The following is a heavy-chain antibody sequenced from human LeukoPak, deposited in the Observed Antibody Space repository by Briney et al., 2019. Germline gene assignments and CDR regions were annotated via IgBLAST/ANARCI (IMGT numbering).Heavy chain of an antibody. V-gene: IGHV3-21*01. D-gene: IGHD1-26*01. Sequence: GGSLRLSCAASGFTFSSYGMHWVRQAPGKGLEWVSSISSGSSYIYYADSVKGRFTISRDNAKNSLYLQMNSLRAEDTAVYYCARREVGATLGDWGQGTLVTVSS. CDR3: ARREVGATLGD. J-gene: IGHJ4*02. CDR2: ISSGSSYI. CDR1: GFTFSSYG.